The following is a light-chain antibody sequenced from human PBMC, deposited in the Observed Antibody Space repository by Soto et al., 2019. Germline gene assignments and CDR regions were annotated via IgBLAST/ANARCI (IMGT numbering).Light chain of an antibody. J-gene: IGLJ3*02. CDR3: SSYTSISTWV. CDR2: HVS. CDR1: GTDVGQYNY. V-gene: IGLV2-8*01. Sequence: QSALTQPPSASGSPGQSVTISCTGAGTDVGQYNYVSWYQQHPGKAPKLLIHHVSRRPSGVPARFSGSKSGNTASLTVSGLQTEDEADYYCSSYTSISTWVFGGGTKLTVL.